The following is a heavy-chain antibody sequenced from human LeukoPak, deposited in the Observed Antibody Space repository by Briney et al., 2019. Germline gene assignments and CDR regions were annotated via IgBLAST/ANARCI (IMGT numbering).Heavy chain of an antibody. V-gene: IGHV3-7*01. Sequence: GGSLRLSCEASGFTFSNYWMDWVRQAPGKGLEWVANIRQNGSDKYYVDSVKGRFTISRDNAKNSLYLQMNSLRVEDTAVYYCARGVNWWYFDLWGRGALVTVSP. CDR3: ARGVNWWYFDL. J-gene: IGHJ2*01. D-gene: IGHD1-1*01. CDR2: IRQNGSDK. CDR1: GFTFSNYW.